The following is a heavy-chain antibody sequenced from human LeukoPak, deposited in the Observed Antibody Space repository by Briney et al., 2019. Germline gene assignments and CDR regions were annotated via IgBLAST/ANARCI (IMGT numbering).Heavy chain of an antibody. CDR1: GGSFSSYY. V-gene: IGHV4-34*01. Sequence: SETLSLTCAVYGGSFSSYYWSWIRQPPGKGLEWIGEINHSGSTNYNPSLKSRVTISVDTSKNQFSLKLSSVTAADTAVYYCASTGYSSGWYHRNNWFDPWGQGTLVTVSS. CDR3: ASTGYSSGWYHRNNWFDP. CDR2: INHSGST. J-gene: IGHJ5*02. D-gene: IGHD6-19*01.